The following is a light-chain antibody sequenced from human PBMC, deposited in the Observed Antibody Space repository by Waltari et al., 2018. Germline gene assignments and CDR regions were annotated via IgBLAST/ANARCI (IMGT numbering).Light chain of an antibody. J-gene: IGLJ3*02. Sequence: QSVLTQPPSVSGAPGQKVTISCTGSGSNIGAGYDVHWYQQLPRAAPKLLIYGTGSRPFGVPDRFFGSTSGTSASLAITGLQAEDEADYYCQSYDTTLSVVFGGGTKLTVL. V-gene: IGLV1-40*01. CDR1: GSNIGAGYD. CDR2: GTG. CDR3: QSYDTTLSVV.